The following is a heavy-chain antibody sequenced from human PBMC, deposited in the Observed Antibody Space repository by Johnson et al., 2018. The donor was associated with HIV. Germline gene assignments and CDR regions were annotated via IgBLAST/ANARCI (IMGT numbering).Heavy chain of an antibody. D-gene: IGHD6-19*01. CDR2: IRYDGSNK. Sequence: QVLLVESGGGLVKPGGSLRLSCAASGFTFSNYGMHWVRPAPGKGLEWVAFIRYDGSNKYYADSVKGRFSISRDNSKNTLYLQMSADDTAVYYCAKDLGGYSSGWYGDALDIWGQGTMVTVSS. CDR3: AKDLGGYSSGWYGDALDI. J-gene: IGHJ3*02. V-gene: IGHV3-30*02. CDR1: GFTFSNYG.